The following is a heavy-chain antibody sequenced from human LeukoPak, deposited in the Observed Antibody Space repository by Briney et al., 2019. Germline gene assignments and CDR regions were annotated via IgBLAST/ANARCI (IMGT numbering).Heavy chain of an antibody. CDR1: GGSIGSYY. D-gene: IGHD3-3*01. J-gene: IGHJ4*02. CDR2: IYYSGST. Sequence: PSETLSLTCTVSGGSIGSYYWSWIRQPPGKGLEWIGYIYYSGSTNYNPSLKSRVTISVDTSKNQFSLKLSSVTAADTAVYYCARDGYDFWSGPIDYWGQGTLVTVSS. V-gene: IGHV4-59*12. CDR3: ARDGYDFWSGPIDY.